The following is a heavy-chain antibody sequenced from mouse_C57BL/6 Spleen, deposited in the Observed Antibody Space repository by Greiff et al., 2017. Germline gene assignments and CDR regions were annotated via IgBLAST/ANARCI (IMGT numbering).Heavy chain of an antibody. Sequence: QVQLQQPGAELVMPGASVKLSCKASGYTFTSYWMHWVKQRPGQGLEWIGEIDPSDSYTNYNQKFKGKSTLTVDKSSSTAYMQLSSLTSEDSAVYYGARGVTGTFDYWGQGTTLTVSS. CDR1: GYTFTSYW. V-gene: IGHV1-69*01. CDR2: IDPSDSYT. D-gene: IGHD4-1*01. CDR3: ARGVTGTFDY. J-gene: IGHJ2*01.